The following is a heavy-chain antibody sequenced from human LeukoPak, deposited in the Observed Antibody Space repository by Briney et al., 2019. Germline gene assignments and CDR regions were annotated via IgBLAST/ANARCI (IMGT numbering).Heavy chain of an antibody. CDR1: GFTFSDYY. J-gene: IGHJ4*02. CDR3: ASGMYYYDSSGAFDY. D-gene: IGHD3-22*01. CDR2: ISYDGSNK. V-gene: IGHV3-30-3*01. Sequence: GGSLRLSCAASGFTFSDYYMSWIRQAPGKGLEWVAVISYDGSNKYYADSVKGRFTISRDNSKNTLYLQMNSLRAEDTAVYYCASGMYYYDSSGAFDYWGQGTLVTVSS.